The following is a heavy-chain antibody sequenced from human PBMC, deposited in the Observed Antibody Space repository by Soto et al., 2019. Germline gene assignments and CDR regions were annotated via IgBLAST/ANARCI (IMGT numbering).Heavy chain of an antibody. CDR2: IIAILGKA. J-gene: IGHJ3*01. V-gene: IGHV1-69*01. D-gene: IGHD3-22*01. CDR1: GGTFSSYA. Sequence: QVQLVQSGAEVKKPGSSVKVSCKASGGTFSSYAICWVRQAPGQGLEWMGGIIAILGKANYAEKFQGRVTITADESTSTAYMELSSLRSEDTAVYYCARERGGAIIVGVTGTFDVWGQGTLVTVSS. CDR3: ARERGGAIIVGVTGTFDV.